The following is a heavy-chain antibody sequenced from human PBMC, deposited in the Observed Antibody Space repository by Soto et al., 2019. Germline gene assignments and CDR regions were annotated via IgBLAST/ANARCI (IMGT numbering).Heavy chain of an antibody. V-gene: IGHV4-39*01. CDR3: ARTISKYYDFWSGPPRLP. CDR1: VGSISSSSYY. Sequence: PSKTLSLICTVSVGSISSSSYYMGWIRQPPRKGLEWIGCIYYSGSTYYTPSLESRVTISVDTSKNQFSLKLSSVTAADTAVYYCARTISKYYDFWSGPPRLPWGKGTTVTVSS. J-gene: IGHJ6*04. CDR2: IYYSGST. D-gene: IGHD3-3*01.